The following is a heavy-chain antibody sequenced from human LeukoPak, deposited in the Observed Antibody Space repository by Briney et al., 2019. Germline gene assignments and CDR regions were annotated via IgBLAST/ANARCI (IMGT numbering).Heavy chain of an antibody. J-gene: IGHJ4*02. CDR2: ISASSSTT. D-gene: IGHD5-24*01. V-gene: IGHV3-23*01. CDR3: AKDPHGEMATIN. CDR1: GYTFSDYA. Sequence: GGSLRLSCVGSGYTFSDYAVSWVRQSPGKGLEWVAAISASSSTTYYADSVKGRFTISRDNSKNTLYLQMNSLRAEDTAVYYCAKDPHGEMATINWGQGTLVTVSS.